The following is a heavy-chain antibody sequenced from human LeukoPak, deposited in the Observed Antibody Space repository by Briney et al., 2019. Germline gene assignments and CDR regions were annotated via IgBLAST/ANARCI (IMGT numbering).Heavy chain of an antibody. V-gene: IGHV3-23*01. CDR1: GFTFSSYA. CDR2: ISGSGGST. Sequence: PGGSLRLSCVASGFTFSSYAMSWVRQTPGKGLEWVSAISGSGGSTYYADSGKGRFTISRDNSKNTLFLQMNSLRAEDTAPYYCAKSVAIYFYYGLDVWGQGTTVTASS. CDR3: AKSVAIYFYYGLDV. D-gene: IGHD3-3*01. J-gene: IGHJ6*02.